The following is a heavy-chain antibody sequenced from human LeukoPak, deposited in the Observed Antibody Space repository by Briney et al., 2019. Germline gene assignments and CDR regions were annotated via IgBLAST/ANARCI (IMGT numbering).Heavy chain of an antibody. CDR2: MNPNSGNT. Sequence: ASVKVSCKASGYTFTTYDINWVRQAARQGREWMGWMNPNSGNTGYAQKFQGRVTMTRNTPMSTAYMELSSLRSEDTAMYYCARVTGSIDYWGQGTLVTVSS. V-gene: IGHV1-8*01. D-gene: IGHD1-26*01. J-gene: IGHJ4*02. CDR3: ARVTGSIDY. CDR1: GYTFTTYD.